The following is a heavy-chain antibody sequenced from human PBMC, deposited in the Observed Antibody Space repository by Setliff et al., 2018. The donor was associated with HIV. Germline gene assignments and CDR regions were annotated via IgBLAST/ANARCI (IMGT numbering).Heavy chain of an antibody. J-gene: IGHJ4*02. CDR2: IYYSGST. CDR1: GGSISSYY. Sequence: SETLSLTCTVSGGSISSYYWSWIRQPPGKGLEWIGYIYYSGSTNYNPSLKSRVTIPVDTSKNQFSLKLSSVTAADTAVYYCARGGATYYNFWSGYYFFDYWGQGTLVTVSS. CDR3: ARGGATYYNFWSGYYFFDY. D-gene: IGHD3-3*01. V-gene: IGHV4-59*01.